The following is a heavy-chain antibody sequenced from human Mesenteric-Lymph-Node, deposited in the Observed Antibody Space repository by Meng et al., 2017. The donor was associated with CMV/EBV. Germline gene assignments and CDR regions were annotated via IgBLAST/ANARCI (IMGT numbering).Heavy chain of an antibody. CDR1: GFTFSNAW. D-gene: IGHD1-26*01. CDR2: IKSKTDGGTT. V-gene: IGHV3-15*01. Sequence: LSLTCAASGFTFSNAWMSWVRQAPGKGLEWVGRIKSKTDGGTTDYAAPVKGRFTISRDDSKNTLYLQMNSLRTEDTAIYYCAKDLKWELLYGMDVWGQGTTVTVSS. CDR3: AKDLKWELLYGMDV. J-gene: IGHJ6*02.